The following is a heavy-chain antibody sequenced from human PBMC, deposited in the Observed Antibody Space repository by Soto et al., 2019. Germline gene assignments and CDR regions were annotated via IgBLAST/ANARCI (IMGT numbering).Heavy chain of an antibody. CDR1: GDSMNHNY. Sequence: SETLSLTCSISGDSMNHNYWTWIRQPPGKGLEWIGYTYYSGSTNYSPSLKSRVTIAIDTSKNQFSLKLSSVTAADTAVYYCARDRTVYGSGSSWFDPWGQGTLVTVSS. D-gene: IGHD3-10*01. CDR2: TYYSGST. J-gene: IGHJ5*02. CDR3: ARDRTVYGSGSSWFDP. V-gene: IGHV4-59*01.